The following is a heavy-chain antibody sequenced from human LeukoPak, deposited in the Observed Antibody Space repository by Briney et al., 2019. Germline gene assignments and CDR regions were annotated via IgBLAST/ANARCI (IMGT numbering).Heavy chain of an antibody. Sequence: ASVKVSCKASGYTFTSYYMHWVRQAPGQGLEWMGIINPSGGSTSYAQKFQGRVTMTRDTSTSTVYMELSSLRSEDTAVYYCARTSPYYDYVWGCYRPYYSDYWGQGTLVTVSS. CDR1: GYTFTSYY. CDR3: ARTSPYYDYVWGCYRPYYSDY. CDR2: INPSGGST. V-gene: IGHV1-46*03. D-gene: IGHD3-16*02. J-gene: IGHJ4*02.